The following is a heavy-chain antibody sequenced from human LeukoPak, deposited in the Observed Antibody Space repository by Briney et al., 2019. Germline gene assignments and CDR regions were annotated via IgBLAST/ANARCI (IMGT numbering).Heavy chain of an antibody. Sequence: GGSLRLSCAASGFTFSSYWMSWVRQAPGKGLEWVANIKQDGSEKYYVDSVKGRFTISRDNAKNSLYLQMNSLRAEDTAVYYCARAIGYCGGGSCYSSYYYYYMDVWGKGTTVTVSS. D-gene: IGHD2-15*01. J-gene: IGHJ6*03. CDR1: GFTFSSYW. CDR3: ARAIGYCGGGSCYSSYYYYYMDV. V-gene: IGHV3-7*01. CDR2: IKQDGSEK.